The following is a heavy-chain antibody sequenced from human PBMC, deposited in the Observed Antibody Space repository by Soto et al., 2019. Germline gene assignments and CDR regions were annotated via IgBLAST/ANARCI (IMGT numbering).Heavy chain of an antibody. V-gene: IGHV4-61*01. J-gene: IGHJ4*02. CDR3: ARGTVAGRVFDY. CDR1: GGSVSSGSYY. CDR2: IYYSGST. D-gene: IGHD6-19*01. Sequence: SETLSLTCTVSGGSVSSGSYYWSWIRQPPGKGLEWIGYIYYSGSTNYNPSLKSRVTISVDTSKNQFSLKLSSVTAADTAVYYCARGTVAGRVFDYWGQGTLVTVSS.